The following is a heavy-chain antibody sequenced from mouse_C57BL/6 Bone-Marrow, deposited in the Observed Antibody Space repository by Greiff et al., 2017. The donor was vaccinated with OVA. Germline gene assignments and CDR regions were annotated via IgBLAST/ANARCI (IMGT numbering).Heavy chain of an antibody. J-gene: IGHJ1*03. V-gene: IGHV5-17*01. Sequence: EVMLVESGGGLVKPGGSLKLSCAASGFTFSDYGMHWVRQAPEKGLEWVAYISSGSSTIYYADTVKGRFTISRDKAKNTLFLQMTSLRSEDTAMYYCARKTTVVARGYFDVWGTGTTVTVSS. CDR1: GFTFSDYG. CDR2: ISSGSSTI. CDR3: ARKTTVVARGYFDV. D-gene: IGHD1-1*01.